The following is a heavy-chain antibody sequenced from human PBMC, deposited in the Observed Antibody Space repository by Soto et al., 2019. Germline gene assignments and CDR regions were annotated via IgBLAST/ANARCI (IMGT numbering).Heavy chain of an antibody. Sequence: PWGSLRLSCAASGFTFISYEINWFRQAPGKGLEWVSYISSSGSTIYYADSVKGRFTISRDNAKNSLYLQMNSLRAEDTAVYYCAAGSTSRYGMDVWGQGTTVTVSS. J-gene: IGHJ6*02. D-gene: IGHD2-2*01. CDR1: GFTFISYE. V-gene: IGHV3-48*03. CDR3: AAGSTSRYGMDV. CDR2: ISSSGSTI.